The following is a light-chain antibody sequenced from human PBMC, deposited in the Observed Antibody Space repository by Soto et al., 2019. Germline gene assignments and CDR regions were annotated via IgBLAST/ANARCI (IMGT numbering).Light chain of an antibody. Sequence: DIQMTQSPSSLSASVGDRVTITCQASQDISNYLNWYQQKPGKAPKLLIYDASNLETGVPSRFSGSGSGTDFTFTISSLQAEDIATYHCQQYDNLVTFGGGTKVEIK. CDR3: QQYDNLVT. V-gene: IGKV1-33*01. CDR2: DAS. CDR1: QDISNY. J-gene: IGKJ4*01.